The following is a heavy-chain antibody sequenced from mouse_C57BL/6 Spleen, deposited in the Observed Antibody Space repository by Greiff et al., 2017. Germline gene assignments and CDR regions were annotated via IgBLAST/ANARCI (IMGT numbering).Heavy chain of an antibody. Sequence: QVQLQQSGAELVRPGASVTLSCKASGYTFTDYEMHWVKQTPVHGLEWIGAIDPETGGTAYNQKFKGKAILTADKSSSTAYMELRSLTSEDSAVYYCTRNGSTGYFDVWGTGTTVTVSS. J-gene: IGHJ1*03. V-gene: IGHV1-15*01. CDR1: GYTFTDYE. CDR2: IDPETGGT. D-gene: IGHD1-1*01. CDR3: TRNGSTGYFDV.